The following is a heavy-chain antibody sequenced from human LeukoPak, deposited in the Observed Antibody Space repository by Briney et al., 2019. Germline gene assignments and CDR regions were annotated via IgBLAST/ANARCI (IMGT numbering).Heavy chain of an antibody. V-gene: IGHV3-23*01. Sequence: GGSLRLSCAASGFTFSSYAMSWVRQAPGKGLEWVSAISGSGGSTYYADSVKGRFTISRDNSKNTLYLQMNSLRAEDTAVYYCAKNEDYMVSYNWFDPWGQGTLVTVSS. J-gene: IGHJ5*02. CDR3: AKNEDYMVSYNWFDP. D-gene: IGHD4-11*01. CDR2: ISGSGGST. CDR1: GFTFSSYA.